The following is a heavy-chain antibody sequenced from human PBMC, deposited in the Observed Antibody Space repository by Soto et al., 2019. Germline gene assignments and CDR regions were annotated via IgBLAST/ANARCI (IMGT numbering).Heavy chain of an antibody. D-gene: IGHD3-9*01. Sequence: SETLSLTCTVSGGSISSSSYHWGWIRQPPGKGLEWIGSIYYSGSTYYNPSLKSRVTISVDTSKNQFSLKLSSVTAADTAVYYCATMTGADYYYGMDVWGQGTTVTVSS. V-gene: IGHV4-39*01. CDR1: GGSISSSSYH. CDR2: IYYSGST. J-gene: IGHJ6*02. CDR3: ATMTGADYYYGMDV.